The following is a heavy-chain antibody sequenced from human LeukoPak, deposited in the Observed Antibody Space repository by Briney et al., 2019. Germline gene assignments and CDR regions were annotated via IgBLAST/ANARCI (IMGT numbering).Heavy chain of an antibody. CDR2: TYYSGNT. CDR3: ARDGIAVAGTRQPPFDP. CDR1: GGSISSYY. Sequence: SETLSLTCTVSGGSISSYYWSWIRQPPGKGLEWIGYTYYSGNTYHNPSLKSRVTISVDTSKNQFSLKLSSVTAADTAVYYCARDGIAVAGTRQPPFDPWGQGTLVTVSS. D-gene: IGHD6-19*01. V-gene: IGHV4-59*12. J-gene: IGHJ5*02.